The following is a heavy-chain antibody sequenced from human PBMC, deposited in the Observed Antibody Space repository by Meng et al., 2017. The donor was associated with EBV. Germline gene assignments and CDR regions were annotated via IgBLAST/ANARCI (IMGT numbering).Heavy chain of an antibody. CDR3: GPRLPACRIDS. V-gene: IGHV2-5*01. D-gene: IGHD2-2*01. J-gene: IGHJ4*02. CDR1: RLSLPRRGLG. Sequence: STLKDFRPSSVNHTQGLSGVCACSRLSLPRRGLGVAWIRQRPSNAAEWLAFNYWNEDKPYNANLKSSSTITNDNNNNHVLFPQTDMVAFDDTTYYCGPRLPACRIDSWGQGTLVTVSS. CDR2: NYWNEDK.